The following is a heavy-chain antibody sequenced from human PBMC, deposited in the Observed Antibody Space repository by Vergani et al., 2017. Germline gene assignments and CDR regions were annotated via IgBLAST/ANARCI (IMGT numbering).Heavy chain of an antibody. CDR2: IYHSGGA. V-gene: IGHV4-39*01. CDR1: GGSITSSSYY. CDR3: ARTESFILRYFHWAL. Sequence: QVQLQESGPGLVKPSETLSLTCTVSGGSITSSSYYWGWIRQPPGKGLEWIGKIYHSGGAYYNPSLKGRVTISVDTSKNQFSLEVTSVTAADTAIYFCARTESFILRYFHWALWGQGTLVTVSS. J-gene: IGHJ4*02. D-gene: IGHD3-9*01.